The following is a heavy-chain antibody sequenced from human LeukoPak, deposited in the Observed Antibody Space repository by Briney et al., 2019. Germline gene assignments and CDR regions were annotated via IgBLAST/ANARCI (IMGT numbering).Heavy chain of an antibody. Sequence: SETLSLTCTVSGGSVSRSTQCWGWIRQPPGKGLEWIGYIFYSGSTNYNPSLKSRVTMSVDTSKNHFSLKLSSVTAADTAVYYCARIAVAASYGYYAMDVWGQGTTVTVSS. V-gene: IGHV4-61*03. CDR1: GGSVSRSTQC. J-gene: IGHJ6*02. D-gene: IGHD6-19*01. CDR3: ARIAVAASYGYYAMDV. CDR2: IFYSGST.